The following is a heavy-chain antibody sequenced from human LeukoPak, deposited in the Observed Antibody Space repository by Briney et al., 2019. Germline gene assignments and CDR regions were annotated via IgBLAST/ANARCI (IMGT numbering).Heavy chain of an antibody. V-gene: IGHV4-59*01. CDR3: ARHSIMEWLLYFDY. Sequence: PSETLPLTCTVSGGSISSYYWSWIRQPPGKGLEWIGYIYYSGSTNYNPSLKSRVTISVDTSKNQFSLKLSSVTAADTAVYYCARHSIMEWLLYFDYWGQGTLVTVSS. CDR2: IYYSGST. CDR1: GGSISSYY. J-gene: IGHJ4*02. D-gene: IGHD3-3*01.